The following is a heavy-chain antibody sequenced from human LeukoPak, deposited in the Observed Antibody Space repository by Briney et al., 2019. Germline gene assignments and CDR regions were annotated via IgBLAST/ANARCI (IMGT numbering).Heavy chain of an antibody. CDR2: INHSGST. CDR1: GGSFSGYY. V-gene: IGHV4-34*01. CDR3: ARVLNWFDP. Sequence: SETLSLTCAVYGGSFSGYYRSWIRQPPGKGLEWIGEINHSGSTNYNPSLKSRVTISVDTSKNQFSLKLSSVTAADTAVYYCARVLNWFDPWGQGTLVTVSS. J-gene: IGHJ5*02. D-gene: IGHD2/OR15-2a*01.